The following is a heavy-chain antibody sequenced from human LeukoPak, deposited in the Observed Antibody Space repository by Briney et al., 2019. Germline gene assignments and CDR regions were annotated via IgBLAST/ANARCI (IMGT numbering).Heavy chain of an antibody. J-gene: IGHJ4*02. CDR3: ARVLHKRNYDSSGYYVY. Sequence: PGGSLRLSCAASGFIFSSYSMNWVRQAPGEGLEWVSYISSSSSTIYYADSVKGRFTISRDNVKNSLYLQMNSLRAEDTAVYYCARVLHKRNYDSSGYYVYWGQGTLVTVSS. V-gene: IGHV3-48*01. D-gene: IGHD3-22*01. CDR2: ISSSSSTI. CDR1: GFIFSSYS.